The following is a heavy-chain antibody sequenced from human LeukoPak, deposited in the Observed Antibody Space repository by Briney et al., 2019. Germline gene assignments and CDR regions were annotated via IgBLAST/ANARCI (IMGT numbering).Heavy chain of an antibody. D-gene: IGHD2-15*01. CDR1: GFTFSDCY. Sequence: GGSLRLSCAASGFTFSDCYMSWIRQAPGKGLEWVSYISSSGSTIYYADSVKGRFTISRDNAKNSLYLQMNSLRAEDTAVYYCARDRVVAATLDAFDIWGQGTMVTVSS. V-gene: IGHV3-11*04. CDR3: ARDRVVAATLDAFDI. J-gene: IGHJ3*02. CDR2: ISSSGSTI.